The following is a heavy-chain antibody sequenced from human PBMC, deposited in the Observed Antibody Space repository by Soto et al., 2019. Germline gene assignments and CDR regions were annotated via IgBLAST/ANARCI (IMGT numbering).Heavy chain of an antibody. J-gene: IGHJ3*02. V-gene: IGHV3-53*01. CDR1: GFTVSSNY. CDR3: AREVGTYYYDSSGYYGDAFDI. CDR2: IYSGGST. Sequence: EVQLVESGGGLIQPGGSLRLSCAASGFTVSSNYMSWVRQAPGKGLEWVSVIYSGGSTYYAGSVKGRFTISRDNSKNTLYLQMNSLRAEDTAVYYCAREVGTYYYDSSGYYGDAFDIWGQGTMVTVSS. D-gene: IGHD3-22*01.